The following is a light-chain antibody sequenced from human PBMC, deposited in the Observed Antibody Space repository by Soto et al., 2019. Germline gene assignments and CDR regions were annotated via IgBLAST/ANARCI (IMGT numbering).Light chain of an antibody. CDR1: QSVSSSY. V-gene: IGKV3-20*01. Sequence: EIMLTQSPSTLSLSPRERATLSCRASQSVSSSYLAWYQQKPGQAPRLLIYGASSRATGIPDRFSGSGSGTDFTLTITSLQSEDSAVYYCQQYDKWPPITFGQGTRLEIK. J-gene: IGKJ5*01. CDR3: QQYDKWPPIT. CDR2: GAS.